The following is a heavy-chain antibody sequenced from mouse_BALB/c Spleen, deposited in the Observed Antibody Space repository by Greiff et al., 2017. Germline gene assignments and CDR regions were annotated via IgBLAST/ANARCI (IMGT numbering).Heavy chain of an antibody. J-gene: IGHJ4*01. CDR3: ARPLYYRYDLYAMDY. D-gene: IGHD2-14*01. V-gene: IGHV1-4*01. CDR1: GYTFTSYT. Sequence: VKLLESGAELARPGASVKMSCKASGYTFTSYTMHWVKQRPGQGLEWIGYINPSSGYTNYNQKFKDKATLTADKSSSTAYMQLSSLTSEDSAVYYCARPLYYRYDLYAMDYWGQGTSVTVSS. CDR2: INPSSGYT.